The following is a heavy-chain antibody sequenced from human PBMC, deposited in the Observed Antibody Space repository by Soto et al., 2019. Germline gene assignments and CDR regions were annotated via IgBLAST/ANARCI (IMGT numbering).Heavy chain of an antibody. V-gene: IGHV4-34*01. CDR2: INHSGST. CDR1: GGSFSGYY. CDR3: ARTYYDYIWGSYRPNYFDY. D-gene: IGHD3-16*02. J-gene: IGHJ4*02. Sequence: SETLSLTCAVYGGSFSGYYWSWIRQPPGKGLEWIGEINHSGSTNYNPSLKSRVTISVDTSKNQFSLKLSSVTAADTAVYYCARTYYDYIWGSYRPNYFDYWGQGTLVTVS.